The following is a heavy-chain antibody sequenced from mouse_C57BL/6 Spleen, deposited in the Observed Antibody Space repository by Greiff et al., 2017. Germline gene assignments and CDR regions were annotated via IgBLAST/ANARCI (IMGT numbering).Heavy chain of an antibody. CDR3: ARRGYYGSMDY. Sequence: QVQLQQPGAELVKPGASVKLSCKASGYTFTSYWMHWVKQRPGQGLEWIGMIHPNSGSTNYNEKFKSKATLTVDISSSTAYMQLSSLTSENSAVYYCARRGYYGSMDYWGQGTTLTVSS. D-gene: IGHD1-1*01. V-gene: IGHV1-64*01. J-gene: IGHJ2*01. CDR2: IHPNSGST. CDR1: GYTFTSYW.